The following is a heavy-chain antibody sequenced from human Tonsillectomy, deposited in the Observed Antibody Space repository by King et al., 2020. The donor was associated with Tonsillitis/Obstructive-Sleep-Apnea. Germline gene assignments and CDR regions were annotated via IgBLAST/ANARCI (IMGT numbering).Heavy chain of an antibody. J-gene: IGHJ4*02. CDR1: GGSISTRSYY. V-gene: IGHV4-39*02. CDR2: IYYSGST. D-gene: IGHD3-22*01. Sequence: LQLQESGPGLVKPSETLSLTCTVSGGSISTRSYYWGRIRQPPGKGLEWIGNIYYSGSTYYNPSLNSRVTISVDTSKNHFSLNLSSVTAADTAVYYCARVAEYYDSSTWGQGTLVTVSS. CDR3: ARVAEYYDSST.